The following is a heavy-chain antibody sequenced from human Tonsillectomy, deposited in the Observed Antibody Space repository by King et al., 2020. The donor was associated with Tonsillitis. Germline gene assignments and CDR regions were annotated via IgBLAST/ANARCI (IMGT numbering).Heavy chain of an antibody. Sequence: VQLVESGGGLVQPGRSLRLSCAASGFSFDDYGMHWVRQAPGKGLECVSSISWNSESIGYADSVKGRFTISRDNAKNSLYLQMNSLRAEDTALYYCAAGITLVRGIDFWGQGTLVTVSS. D-gene: IGHD3-10*01. CDR2: ISWNSESI. CDR3: AAGITLVRGIDF. V-gene: IGHV3-9*01. CDR1: GFSFDDYG. J-gene: IGHJ4*02.